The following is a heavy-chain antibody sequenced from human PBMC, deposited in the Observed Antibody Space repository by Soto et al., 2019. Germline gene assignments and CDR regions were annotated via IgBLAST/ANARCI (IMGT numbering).Heavy chain of an antibody. CDR3: ARDLKWAVDY. V-gene: IGHV1-69*01. D-gene: IGHD1-26*01. CDR2: IVPIFGTF. Sequence: QVHLVQSAAEVKKPGSSVRVSCTVSGGTFGRNTIVWVRQAPEQGLECMGHIVPIFGTFKYAQKFQGRVTFTADESTTTAYMDLSRLTSDDTAVYFCARDLKWAVDYWGQATLVTVSS. J-gene: IGHJ4*02. CDR1: GGTFGRNT.